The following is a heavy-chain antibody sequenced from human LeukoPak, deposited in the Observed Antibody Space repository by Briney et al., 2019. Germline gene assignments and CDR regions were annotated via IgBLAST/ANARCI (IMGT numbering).Heavy chain of an antibody. J-gene: IGHJ5*02. CDR3: ARDPSSGNENVRAWFDP. D-gene: IGHD2/OR15-2a*01. CDR2: ISTYNGNT. Sequence: ASAKDSRKHSGYSLSGSPLSWLPPAPGQGLECMGWISTYNGNTYYEQKFQGRIALTTDSSTGTPYLALRRLTSDDTAVYYFARDPSSGNENVRAWFDPWGQGTLVTVSS. V-gene: IGHV1-18*01. CDR1: GYSLSGSP.